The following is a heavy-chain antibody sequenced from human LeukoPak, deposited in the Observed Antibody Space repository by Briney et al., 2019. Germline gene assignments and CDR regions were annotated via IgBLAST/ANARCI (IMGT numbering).Heavy chain of an antibody. D-gene: IGHD3-22*01. V-gene: IGHV3-30*18. CDR2: ISYDGSNK. Sequence: PGGSLRLSCAASGFTFSSYGMHWVRQAPGKGLEWVAVISYDGSNKYYADSAKGRFTISRDNSKNTLYLQMNSLRAEDTAVYYCAKVLTVYYDSSGYYSGSLDYWGQGTLVTVSS. CDR3: AKVLTVYYDSSGYYSGSLDY. CDR1: GFTFSSYG. J-gene: IGHJ4*02.